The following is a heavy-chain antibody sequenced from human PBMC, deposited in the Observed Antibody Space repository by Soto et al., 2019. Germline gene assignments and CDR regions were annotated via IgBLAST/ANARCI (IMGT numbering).Heavy chain of an antibody. Sequence: PSETLSLTCTVSGGSISSYYWSWIRQPPGKGLEWIGYIYYSGSTNYNPSLKSRVTISVDTSKNQFSLKLSSVTAADTAVYYCARELYDLEYKKQNYYYMDVWGKGTTVTVSS. J-gene: IGHJ6*03. V-gene: IGHV4-59*01. D-gene: IGHD3-3*01. CDR1: GGSISSYY. CDR2: IYYSGST. CDR3: ARELYDLEYKKQNYYYMDV.